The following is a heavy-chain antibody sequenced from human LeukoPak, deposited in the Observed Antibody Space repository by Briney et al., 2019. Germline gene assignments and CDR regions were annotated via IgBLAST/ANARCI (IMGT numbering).Heavy chain of an antibody. V-gene: IGHV3-30*03. CDR3: ARDADTARVGGFDF. J-gene: IGHJ4*02. CDR2: ISYDGSYK. Sequence: GGSLTLSCAASGFTFSSYGMHWVRQAPGKGLEGVAFISYDGSYKYYADSVKCRFTISRDNAKNSLFLQMNTLRTEDTAVYYCARDADTARVGGFDFWGRGTLVTVSS. CDR1: GFTFSSYG. D-gene: IGHD5-18*01.